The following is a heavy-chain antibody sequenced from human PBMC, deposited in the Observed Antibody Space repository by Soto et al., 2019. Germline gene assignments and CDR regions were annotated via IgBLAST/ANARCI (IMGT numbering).Heavy chain of an antibody. J-gene: IGHJ5*02. CDR1: GFSFSDYY. CDR2: IANSGGKK. CDR3: ARAAGWFDP. V-gene: IGHV3-11*01. Sequence: QVQLVESGGGLVKPGGSLRLSCAASGFSFSDYYMTWIRQTPGKGLEWVSYIANSGGKKDYADSVKGRFTISRDNAKNLLYLQMNSLRDEDTAVYYCARAAGWFDPWGQGTLVTVSS.